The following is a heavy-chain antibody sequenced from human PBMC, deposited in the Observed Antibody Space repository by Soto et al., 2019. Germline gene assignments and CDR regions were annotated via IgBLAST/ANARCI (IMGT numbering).Heavy chain of an antibody. J-gene: IGHJ4*02. CDR1: GGSISSGGYY. D-gene: IGHD3-22*01. V-gene: IGHV4-31*03. Sequence: PSETLSLTCTVSGGSISSGGYYWSWIRQHPGKGLEWIGYIYYSGSTYYNPSLKSRVTISVDTSKNQFSLKLSSVTAADTAVYYCARDDRKNQIAYWGQGTLVTVSS. CDR3: ARDDRKNQIAY. CDR2: IYYSGST.